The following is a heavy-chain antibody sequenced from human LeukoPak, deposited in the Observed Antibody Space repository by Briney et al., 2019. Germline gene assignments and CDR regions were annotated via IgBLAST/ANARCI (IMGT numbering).Heavy chain of an antibody. V-gene: IGHV1-3*01. J-gene: IGHJ4*02. CDR3: AREVSGLDY. Sequence: ASVKVSCKASRYTSTSYALHSVGQAPGQRVEWMGGINAGNGNTEYSQRFLDRVTITRDTSASTAYIELSSLRSEDTAVYYCAREVSGLDYWGEETLVTLS. D-gene: IGHD6-25*01. CDR1: RYTSTSYA. CDR2: INAGNGNT.